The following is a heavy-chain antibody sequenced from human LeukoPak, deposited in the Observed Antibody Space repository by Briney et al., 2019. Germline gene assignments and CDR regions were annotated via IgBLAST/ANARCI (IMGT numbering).Heavy chain of an antibody. CDR2: IYSSGRT. V-gene: IGHV4-4*07. Sequence: SKTLSLTCSVSGASISAYHWSWIRQPAGKGLEWIGRIYSSGRTNYIPSLKSRLTMSVDTSKNQFSLKLNSVTAADAAVYYCARDYSYPDCWGQGNLVTVSS. CDR1: GASISAYH. D-gene: IGHD5-18*01. CDR3: ARDYSYPDC. J-gene: IGHJ4*02.